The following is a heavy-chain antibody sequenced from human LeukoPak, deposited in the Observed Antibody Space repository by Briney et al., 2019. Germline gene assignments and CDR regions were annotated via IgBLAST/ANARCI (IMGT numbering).Heavy chain of an antibody. J-gene: IGHJ5*02. V-gene: IGHV5-51*01. Sequence: GESLKISCQGSGYSFSTYWLAWVRQMPGRGLEWMGITHPGDSETRYSPSFRGQVTISVDKSTSTAYLQWSSLKASDTAMYYCARSFRVEVDWFDPWGQGTLVTVSS. CDR2: THPGDSET. CDR3: ARSFRVEVDWFDP. CDR1: GYSFSTYW.